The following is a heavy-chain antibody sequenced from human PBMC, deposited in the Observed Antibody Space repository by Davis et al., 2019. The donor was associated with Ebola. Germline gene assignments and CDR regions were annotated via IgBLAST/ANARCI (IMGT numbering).Heavy chain of an antibody. CDR3: ARDCGYGYACYYYGMDV. Sequence: GESLKISCAASGFTFSSYSMNWVRQAPGKGLEWVSSISSSSSYIYYADSVKGRFTISRDNAKNSLYLQMNSLRAEDTAVYYCARDCGYGYACYYYGMDVWGQGTTVTVSS. J-gene: IGHJ6*02. CDR2: ISSSSSYI. CDR1: GFTFSSYS. V-gene: IGHV3-21*01. D-gene: IGHD5-18*01.